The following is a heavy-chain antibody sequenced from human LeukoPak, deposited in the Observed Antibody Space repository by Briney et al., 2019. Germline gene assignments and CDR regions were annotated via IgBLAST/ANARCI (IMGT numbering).Heavy chain of an antibody. CDR2: MNPNSGNT. J-gene: IGHJ4*02. CDR3: ARRADYYDSSAYYY. D-gene: IGHD3-22*01. CDR1: GCTFSNYD. Sequence: ASVKVSCKASGCTFSNYDINWVRQATGQGLEWMGWMNPNSGNTGYAQKFQGRVTMTRNTSINTAYMELSSLTAEDTAVYYCARRADYYDSSAYYYWGQGTLVTVSS. V-gene: IGHV1-8*01.